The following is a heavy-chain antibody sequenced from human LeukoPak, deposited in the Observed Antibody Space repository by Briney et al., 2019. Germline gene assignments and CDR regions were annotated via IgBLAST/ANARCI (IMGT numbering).Heavy chain of an antibody. CDR3: EAGSRYDRFDY. D-gene: IGHD6-13*01. V-gene: IGHV4-59*08. J-gene: IGHJ4*02. Sequence: SSETLSLTCTVSGGSISSYYWSWVRQPPGKGLEWIGYIYYSGSTNYNPSLKSRVTISVDTSKNQFSLKLSSVTAADTAVYYCEAGSRYDRFDYWGQGTLVTVSS. CDR1: GGSISSYY. CDR2: IYYSGST.